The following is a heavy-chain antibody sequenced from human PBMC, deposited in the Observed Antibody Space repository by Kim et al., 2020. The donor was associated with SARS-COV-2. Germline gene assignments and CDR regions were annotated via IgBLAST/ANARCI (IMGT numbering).Heavy chain of an antibody. CDR2: IWFDGSKK. Sequence: GGSLRLSCAASGFTFSHHGMHWVRQAPGKGLEWVAVIWFDGSKKYYGDAVEGRFSISRDNSMNRLYLQMNDLRGDDTAVYYCTSAVAATFDYWGQGTRVIVSS. CDR3: TSAVAATFDY. V-gene: IGHV3-33*01. J-gene: IGHJ4*02. CDR1: GFTFSHHG. D-gene: IGHD2-21*01.